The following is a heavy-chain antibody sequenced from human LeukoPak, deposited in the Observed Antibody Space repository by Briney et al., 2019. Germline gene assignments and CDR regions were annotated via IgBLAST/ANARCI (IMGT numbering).Heavy chain of an antibody. Sequence: ASVKVSCKASGYTFTGYYMHWVRQPPAQGLEWMGWINPNSGGTNYAQKFQGRVTMTRDTSIRTAYMELSRLRSDDTAVYYCARARLPPYDAFDIWGQGTMVTVSS. V-gene: IGHV1-2*02. J-gene: IGHJ3*02. CDR1: GYTFTGYY. CDR2: INPNSGGT. CDR3: ARARLPPYDAFDI.